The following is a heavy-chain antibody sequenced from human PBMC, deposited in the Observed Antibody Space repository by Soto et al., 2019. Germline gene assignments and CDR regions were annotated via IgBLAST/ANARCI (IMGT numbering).Heavy chain of an antibody. Sequence: QVQLQESGPGLVKPSETLSLTCTVSGGSISSYYWSWIRQPPGKGLEWIGYIYYSGSTNYSPSLKSRVTTSVDTSKNQFSLKLSSVTAADTAVYYCARVKTVSSSWSHYYYGMDVWGQGTTVTVSS. CDR3: ARVKTVSSSWSHYYYGMDV. CDR1: GGSISSYY. V-gene: IGHV4-59*01. J-gene: IGHJ6*02. CDR2: IYYSGST. D-gene: IGHD6-13*01.